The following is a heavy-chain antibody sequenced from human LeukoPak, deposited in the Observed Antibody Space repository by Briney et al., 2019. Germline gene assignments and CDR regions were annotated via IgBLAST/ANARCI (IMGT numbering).Heavy chain of an antibody. CDR2: INAGNWNT. J-gene: IGHJ5*02. CDR3: ARDPLTYYYESSGLGGSDWFDP. Sequence: WASVKVSCKASGYTFTSYPMHWVRQAPGQRLEWMGWINAGNWNTKYSQKFQGRVTITRDTSASTAYMELSSLRSEDTAVYYCARDPLTYYYESSGLGGSDWFDPWGQGTLVTVSS. D-gene: IGHD3-22*01. V-gene: IGHV1-3*01. CDR1: GYTFTSYP.